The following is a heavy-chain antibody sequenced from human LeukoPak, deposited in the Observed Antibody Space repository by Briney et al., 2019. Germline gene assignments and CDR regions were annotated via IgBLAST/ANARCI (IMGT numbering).Heavy chain of an antibody. D-gene: IGHD3-10*01. Sequence: ASVKVSCKASGYTFTGYYMHWVRQAPGQGLEWMGRINPNSGGTNYAQKFQGRVTMTRDTSISTAYMELSRLRSDDTAVYYCASPLGYYGSGQGVDYWGQGTPVTVSS. V-gene: IGHV1-2*06. CDR2: INPNSGGT. J-gene: IGHJ4*02. CDR3: ASPLGYYGSGQGVDY. CDR1: GYTFTGYY.